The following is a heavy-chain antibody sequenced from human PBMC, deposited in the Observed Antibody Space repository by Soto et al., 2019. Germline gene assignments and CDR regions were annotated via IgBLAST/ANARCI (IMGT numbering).Heavy chain of an antibody. CDR1: GDSLSSGNFY. Sequence: QVQLQESGPGLVRPSQTLSLTCAVSGDSLSSGNFYWNWIRQHPGKGLEWIGYIYYSGSTYYNPSLNSRVTISVDTSNNQFSLKLGSVTAADTAVYYCAREVPAAMGGVPYYYMDVWGKGTTVTVSS. CDR2: IYYSGST. CDR3: AREVPAAMGGVPYYYMDV. V-gene: IGHV4-31*11. D-gene: IGHD2-2*01. J-gene: IGHJ6*03.